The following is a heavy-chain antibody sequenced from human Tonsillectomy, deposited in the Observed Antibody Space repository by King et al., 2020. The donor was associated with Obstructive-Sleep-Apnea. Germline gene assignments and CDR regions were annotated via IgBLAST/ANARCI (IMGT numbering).Heavy chain of an antibody. CDR1: GFTFSSYA. Sequence: VQLVESGGGLVQPGGSLRLSCEASGFTFSSYAMSWVRQAPGKGLEWVSGISGSAGSTYYADSVKGRFTISRDNSKNTLYLQMNSLRAEDTAVYYCAKGDGGIPETNTGTLFDYWGQGTLVTVSS. J-gene: IGHJ4*02. V-gene: IGHV3-23*04. CDR3: AKGDGGIPETNTGTLFDY. CDR2: ISGSAGST. D-gene: IGHD5-24*01.